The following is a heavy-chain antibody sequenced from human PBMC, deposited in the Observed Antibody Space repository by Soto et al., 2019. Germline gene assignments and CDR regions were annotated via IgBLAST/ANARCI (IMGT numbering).Heavy chain of an antibody. CDR2: ISGSGGST. V-gene: IGHV3-23*01. CDR3: ARRGSGSYYDY. CDR1: GFTFSSYA. Sequence: EVQLLESGGGLVQPGGSLRLSCAASGFTFSSYAMRWVRQAPVKGLEWVSAISGSGGSTYYADSVKGRFTIYRDNSKNTLYLQMNSLRAEDTAVYDCARRGSGSYYDYWGQGTLVTVSS. J-gene: IGHJ4*02. D-gene: IGHD1-26*01.